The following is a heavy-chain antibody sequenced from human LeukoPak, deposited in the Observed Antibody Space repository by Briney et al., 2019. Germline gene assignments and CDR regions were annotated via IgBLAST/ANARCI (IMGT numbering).Heavy chain of an antibody. J-gene: IGHJ3*02. D-gene: IGHD1-26*01. Sequence: GSLRLSCAASGFTFSQNWLHWVRQAPGKGLVWVSRISPDDKSTSYADSVKGRFTISRDDAKKTLYLQMNSLRAEDTAVYYCLTILETTIDAFDIWGQGTMVTVSS. CDR2: ISPDDKST. CDR1: GFTFSQNW. V-gene: IGHV3-74*01. CDR3: LTILETTIDAFDI.